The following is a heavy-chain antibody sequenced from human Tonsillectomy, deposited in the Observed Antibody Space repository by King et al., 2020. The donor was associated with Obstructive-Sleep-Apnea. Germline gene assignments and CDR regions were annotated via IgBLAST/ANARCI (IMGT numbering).Heavy chain of an antibody. CDR1: GFTFDDCA. J-gene: IGHJ4*02. V-gene: IGHV3-9*01. D-gene: IGHD3-10*01. CDR2: ISWNIGSI. Sequence: QLVQSGGGLVQPGRSLRLSCAASGFTFDDCAMHWVRQAPGKGLEWVSGISWNIGSIGYADSVKGRFTISRDNAKNSLYLQMNSLRVEDTALYYCAKAGMKLVWFGDPTFSDWGQGTPVTVSS. CDR3: AKAGMKLVWFGDPTFSD.